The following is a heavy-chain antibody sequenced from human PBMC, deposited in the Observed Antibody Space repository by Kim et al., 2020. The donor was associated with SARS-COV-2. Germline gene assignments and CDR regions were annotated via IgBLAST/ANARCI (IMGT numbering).Heavy chain of an antibody. J-gene: IGHJ6*02. Sequence: PLTSRVTMSVDTSKNQFSLKLSSVPAADTAVYYCARARYYYDSRGGMDVWGQGTTVTVSS. CDR3: ARARYYYDSRGGMDV. D-gene: IGHD3-22*01. V-gene: IGHV4-4*07.